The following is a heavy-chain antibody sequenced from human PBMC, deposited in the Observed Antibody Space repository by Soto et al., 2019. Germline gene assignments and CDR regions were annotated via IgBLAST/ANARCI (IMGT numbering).Heavy chain of an antibody. CDR1: GGSISSYY. Sequence: SETLSLTCTVSGGSISSYYWSWIRQPPGKGLEWIGYIYYSGSTNYNPSLKSRVTISVDTSKNQFSLKLSSVTAADTAVYYCARPSNYYDSSAPFDYWGQGTLVTVSS. CDR2: IYYSGST. CDR3: ARPSNYYDSSAPFDY. J-gene: IGHJ4*02. V-gene: IGHV4-59*08. D-gene: IGHD3-22*01.